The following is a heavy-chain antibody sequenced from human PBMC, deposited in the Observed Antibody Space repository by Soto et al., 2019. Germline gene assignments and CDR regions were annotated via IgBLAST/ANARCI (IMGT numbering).Heavy chain of an antibody. J-gene: IGHJ6*02. CDR2: INPNSGGT. CDR3: ARDRYVATCTRFDYYYGMDV. Sequence: ASVKVSCKASGYTFTGYYMHWVRQAPGQGLEWMGWINPNSGGTNYAQKFQGWVTMTRDTSISTAYMELSRLRSDDTAVYYCARDRYVATCTRFDYYYGMDVWGQGTTVTVSS. V-gene: IGHV1-2*04. D-gene: IGHD5-12*01. CDR1: GYTFTGYY.